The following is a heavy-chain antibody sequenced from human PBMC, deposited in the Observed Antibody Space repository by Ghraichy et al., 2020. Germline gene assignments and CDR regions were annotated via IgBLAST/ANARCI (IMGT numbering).Heavy chain of an antibody. Sequence: SQTLSLTCAISGDTVSSKTVAWNWIRQSPSRGFEWLGRTYYRSKWYNDYAVSVESRITINPDTSKNQFSLHLNSVTPEDTAVYYCARVTWKSQISWFDPWGQGTLVTVSS. CDR2: TYYRSKWYN. J-gene: IGHJ5*02. CDR1: GDTVSSKTVA. CDR3: ARVTWKSQISWFDP. V-gene: IGHV6-1*01. D-gene: IGHD1-1*01.